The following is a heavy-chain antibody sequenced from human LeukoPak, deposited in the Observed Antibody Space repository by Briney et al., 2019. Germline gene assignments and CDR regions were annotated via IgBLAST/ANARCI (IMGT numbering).Heavy chain of an antibody. D-gene: IGHD3-22*01. CDR2: IYYSGST. CDR1: GGSISSGGYY. Sequence: PSENLSLTCTVSGGSISSGGYYWSWNRQHPGKGLEWIGYIYYSGSTYYNPSLKSRVTISVDTSKNQFSLKLSSVTAADTAVYYCARGGDYYDSSGYRIPFDYWGQGTLVTVSS. V-gene: IGHV4-31*03. J-gene: IGHJ4*02. CDR3: ARGGDYYDSSGYRIPFDY.